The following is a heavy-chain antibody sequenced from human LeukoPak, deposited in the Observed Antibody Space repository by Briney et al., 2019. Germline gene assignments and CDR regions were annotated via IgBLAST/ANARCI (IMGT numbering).Heavy chain of an antibody. CDR2: IYHSGST. J-gene: IGHJ3*02. CDR3: ARDGEGHYDILTGYYSRDAFDI. CDR1: GGSISSGGYY. V-gene: IGHV4-30-2*01. D-gene: IGHD3-9*01. Sequence: SETLSLTCTVSGGSISSGGYYWSWIRQPPGKGLEWIGYIYHSGSTYYNPSLKSRVTISVDRSKNQFSLKLSSVTAADTAVYYCARDGEGHYDILTGYYSRDAFDIWGQGTMVTVSS.